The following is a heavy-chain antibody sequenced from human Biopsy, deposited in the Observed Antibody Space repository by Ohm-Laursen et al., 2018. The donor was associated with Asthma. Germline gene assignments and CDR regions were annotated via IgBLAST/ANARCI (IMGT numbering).Heavy chain of an antibody. CDR3: ARGPNYHGSGRAPIGMDV. J-gene: IGHJ6*02. V-gene: IGHV4-61*01. Sequence: TLSLTWTVSGGSVSTGSYYWSWIRQPPGKGLEWLGYIYYTGSDNYNPSLKSRVTISVDTSKNQFSLRLNSVTAADTAVYYCARGPNYHGSGRAPIGMDVWGQGTTVTVSS. CDR1: GGSVSTGSYY. CDR2: IYYTGSD. D-gene: IGHD3-10*01.